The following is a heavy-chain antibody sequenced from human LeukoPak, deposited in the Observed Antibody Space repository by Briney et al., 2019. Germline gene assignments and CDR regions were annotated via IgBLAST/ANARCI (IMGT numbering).Heavy chain of an antibody. V-gene: IGHV4-34*01. CDR3: ARGQGATVPQVGKNWFDP. Sequence: PSETLSLTCAVYIDSFSNYHWNWIRQTPAKGMEWIGEVNESGGTDISPSLRSRVILSVDTSKNQFSLKLISVTVADTAIYYCARGQGATVPQVGKNWFDPLGQGTRVTVSS. D-gene: IGHD1-26*01. CDR1: IDSFSNYH. J-gene: IGHJ5*02. CDR2: VNESGGT.